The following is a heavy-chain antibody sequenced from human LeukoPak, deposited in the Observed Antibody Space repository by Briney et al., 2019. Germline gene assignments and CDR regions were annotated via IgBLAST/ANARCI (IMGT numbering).Heavy chain of an antibody. Sequence: GRSLRLSCAASAFTFSSEAVRWVRQAPGKGLEWVSAISGSGGSTFYADSVKGRFTISRDNSKNTLYLQMNSPRAEDTAVYYCAKSLMALAPVRYYYYYMDVWGKGTTVTVSS. CDR1: AFTFSSEA. V-gene: IGHV3-23*01. CDR2: ISGSGGST. J-gene: IGHJ6*03. CDR3: AKSLMALAPVRYYYYYMDV. D-gene: IGHD2-8*01.